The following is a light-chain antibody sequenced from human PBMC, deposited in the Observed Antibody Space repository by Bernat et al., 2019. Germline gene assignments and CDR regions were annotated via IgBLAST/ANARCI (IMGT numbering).Light chain of an antibody. CDR3: SSYTGSSTPWV. CDR1: SSDVGSYNY. J-gene: IGLJ3*02. V-gene: IGLV2-14*01. CDR2: DVT. Sequence: QSALTQPASVSGSPGQSITISCTGTSSDVGSYNYVSWYQHHPGKAPKLMIYDVTNRPSGVSNRFSGSKSGNTASLTISGLQAEDEADYSCSSYTGSSTPWVFGGGTKLTVL.